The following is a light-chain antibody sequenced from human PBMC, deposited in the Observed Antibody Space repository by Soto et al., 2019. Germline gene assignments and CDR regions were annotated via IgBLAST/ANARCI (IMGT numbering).Light chain of an antibody. J-gene: IGKJ4*01. Sequence: IEMTQSPSSLSASVGDRVTITCRASQGIGDDLGWYQQKPGKAPKLLIYAASSLQSGVPSRFSGSGSGTDFTLTISSLQPEDFATYYCLQDYNYPLTFGGGTKVDIK. V-gene: IGKV1-6*01. CDR2: AAS. CDR3: LQDYNYPLT. CDR1: QGIGDD.